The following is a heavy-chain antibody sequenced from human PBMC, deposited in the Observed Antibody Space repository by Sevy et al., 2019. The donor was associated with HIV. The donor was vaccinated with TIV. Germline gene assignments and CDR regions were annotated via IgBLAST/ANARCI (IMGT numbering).Heavy chain of an antibody. J-gene: IGHJ4*02. D-gene: IGHD3-9*01. CDR1: GFDFNHHW. Sequence: GGSLRLSCAASGFDFNHHWMSWVRQAPQKGLEWVANIKQDGSETYYVDSLEGRFTISRDNAKNSLSLQINYLRAGDTVVYYCARLPTGLQSFNYLLSTYFDSWGQGTLVTVSS. CDR2: IKQDGSET. CDR3: ARLPTGLQSFNYLLSTYFDS. V-gene: IGHV3-7*01.